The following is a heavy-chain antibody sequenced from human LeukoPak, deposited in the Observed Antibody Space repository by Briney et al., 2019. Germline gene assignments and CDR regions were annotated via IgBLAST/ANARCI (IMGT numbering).Heavy chain of an antibody. CDR1: GFTFSSYG. CDR2: ISYDGSNK. V-gene: IGHV3-30*18. D-gene: IGHD3-3*01. J-gene: IGHJ4*02. CDR3: AKDQHHYDFWSGFDY. Sequence: PGRSLRLSCAASGFTFSSYGMHWVRQAPGKGLEWVAVISYDGSNKYYAASVKGRFTISRDNSKNTLYLQMNSLRAEDTAVYYCAKDQHHYDFWSGFDYWGQGTLVTVSS.